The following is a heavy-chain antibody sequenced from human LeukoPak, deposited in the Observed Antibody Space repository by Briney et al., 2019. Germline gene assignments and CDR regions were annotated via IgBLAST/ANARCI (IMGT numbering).Heavy chain of an antibody. CDR3: ACSAGTAPTNFDY. CDR2: IYYSGST. J-gene: IGHJ4*02. V-gene: IGHV4-59*11. D-gene: IGHD1-1*01. CDR1: GGSISSHY. Sequence: PSETLSLTCTVSGGSISSHYWSWIRQPPGKGLEWIGYIYYSGSTNYNPSLKSRVTISVDTSKNQFSLKLSSVTAADTAVYYCACSAGTAPTNFDYWGQGTLVTVSS.